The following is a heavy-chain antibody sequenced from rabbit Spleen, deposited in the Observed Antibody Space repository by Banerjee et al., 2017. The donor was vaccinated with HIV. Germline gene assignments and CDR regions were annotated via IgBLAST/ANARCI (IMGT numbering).Heavy chain of an antibody. Sequence: QSLEESGGDLVEPGASLTLTCTASGFSFSTVYWIYWVRQAPGKGLEWVACINAVTGKAVYASWAKGRFTFSKTSSTTVTLQMTGLTAADTATYFCAKGIPANANYLREMALWGPGTLVTVS. V-gene: IGHV1S40*01. J-gene: IGHJ4*01. CDR1: GFSFSTVYW. D-gene: IGHD1-1*01. CDR3: AKGIPANANYLREMAL. CDR2: INAVTGKA.